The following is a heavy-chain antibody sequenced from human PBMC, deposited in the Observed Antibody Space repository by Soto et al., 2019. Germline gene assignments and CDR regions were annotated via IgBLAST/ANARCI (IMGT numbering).Heavy chain of an antibody. V-gene: IGHV2-70*13. CDR2: IDWDDDK. CDR3: ARGIWEMATIRPENY. CDR1: GFSLSTSGMC. Sequence: SGPTLVNPTQTLTLTCTFSGFSLSTSGMCVSWIRQPPGKALEWLALIDWDDDKYYSTSLKTRLTISKDTSKNQVVLTMTNMDPVDTAVYYCARGIWEMATIRPENYWGQRTPVTVSS. D-gene: IGHD5-12*01. J-gene: IGHJ4*02.